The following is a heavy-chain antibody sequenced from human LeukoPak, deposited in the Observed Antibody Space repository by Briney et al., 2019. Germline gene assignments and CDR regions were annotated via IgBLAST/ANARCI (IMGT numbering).Heavy chain of an antibody. V-gene: IGHV3-73*01. J-gene: IGHJ4*02. D-gene: IGHD1-26*01. Sequence: GGSLILSCAASGFTFSGSAIHWVRQASGKGLESVGRIRSKANSYATAYAASVKGRFTISRDDSKNTAYLQMNNLKTEDTAVYYCTFFPGIVGERLDYWGQGTLVTVSS. CDR2: IRSKANSYAT. CDR3: TFFPGIVGERLDY. CDR1: GFTFSGSA.